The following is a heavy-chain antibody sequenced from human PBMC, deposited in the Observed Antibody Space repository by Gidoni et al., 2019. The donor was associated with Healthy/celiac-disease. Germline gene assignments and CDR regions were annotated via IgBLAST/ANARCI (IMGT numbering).Heavy chain of an antibody. CDR3: ARDNTGITIFGVPPAEAFDI. V-gene: IGHV1-69*08. J-gene: IGHJ3*02. D-gene: IGHD3-3*01. CDR1: GGTFTTYT. CDR2: IIHILGIA. Sequence: QVQLMKSGAEVKKPGSSVKVSCTASGGTFTTYTISWVLQAPGQGLEWMGRIIHILGIANYAQKVQGRVRITADKSTSTAYMELSSLRSEDTAVYYCARDNTGITIFGVPPAEAFDIWGQGTMVTVSS.